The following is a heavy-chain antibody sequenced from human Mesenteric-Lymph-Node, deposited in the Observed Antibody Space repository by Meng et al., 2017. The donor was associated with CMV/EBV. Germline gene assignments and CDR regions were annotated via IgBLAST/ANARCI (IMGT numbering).Heavy chain of an antibody. Sequence: SVKVSCKASGRTFSSYAISWVRQAPGQGLEWMGGIIPILGIANYAQKFQGRVTITADTSTSTAYMELRSLRSDDTAMYYCARVYGDYNNNYYYGMDVWGQGTTVTVSS. D-gene: IGHD4-17*01. CDR3: ARVYGDYNNNYYYGMDV. J-gene: IGHJ6*02. CDR1: GRTFSSYA. CDR2: IIPILGIA. V-gene: IGHV1-69*10.